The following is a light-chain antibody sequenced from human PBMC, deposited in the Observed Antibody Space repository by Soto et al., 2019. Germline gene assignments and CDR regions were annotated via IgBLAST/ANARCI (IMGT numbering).Light chain of an antibody. CDR3: QQLNSYPLT. V-gene: IGKV1-9*01. CDR2: AAS. CDR1: QGISSY. J-gene: IGKJ4*01. Sequence: IQLTQSPSSLSASVGDRVTITCRASQGISSYLAWYKQKPGKAPKLLIYAASTLQSGVPSRFSVRGSGTDFALTVSSLHPEDFATYCCQQLNSYPLTVGGGTKVEIK.